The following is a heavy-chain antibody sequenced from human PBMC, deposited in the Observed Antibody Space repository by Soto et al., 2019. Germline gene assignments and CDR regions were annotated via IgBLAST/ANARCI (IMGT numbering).Heavy chain of an antibody. CDR1: GFTFSDYY. D-gene: IGHD1-1*01. J-gene: IGHJ4*02. CDR2: SSDSGTFT. CDR3: ARSGDNYNLLDY. Sequence: QVHLVESGGGLVKPGGSLRLSCAASGFTFSDYYMSWFRQAPGKGLEWLSYSSDSGTFTRYADSVKGRFSISRDNAKNSLYLQINSLRGEDTAIYYCARSGDNYNLLDYWGQGTPVTVSS. V-gene: IGHV3-11*06.